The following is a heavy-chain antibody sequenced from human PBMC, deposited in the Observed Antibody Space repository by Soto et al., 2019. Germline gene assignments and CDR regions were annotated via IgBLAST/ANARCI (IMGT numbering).Heavy chain of an antibody. D-gene: IGHD1-26*01. CDR1: CYSIISGYY. CDR3: ARDPYSGSYLGGYNWFDP. Sequence: TSETLSLTGAVSCYSIISGYYFGWSRHPPWKLLEWIGSIYHSWSTYYNPSLNGRVTISVDTSKNQFSLKLSSVTAADTAVYYCARDPYSGSYLGGYNWFDPWGQGTLVTVSS. V-gene: IGHV4-38-2*02. J-gene: IGHJ5*02. CDR2: IYHSWST.